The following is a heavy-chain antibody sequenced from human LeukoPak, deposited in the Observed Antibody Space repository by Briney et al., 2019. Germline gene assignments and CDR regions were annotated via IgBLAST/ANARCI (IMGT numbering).Heavy chain of an antibody. CDR3: ARGSFGVDRYYYYGMDV. V-gene: IGHV4-30-2*01. D-gene: IGHD3-3*01. CDR1: GGSISSGGYS. J-gene: IGHJ6*02. Sequence: SETLSLTCAVSGGSISSGGYSWSWIRQPPGKGLEWIGYIYHSGSTNYNPSLKSRVTISVDTSKNQFSLKLSSVTAADTAVYYCARGSFGVDRYYYYGMDVWGQGTTVTVSS. CDR2: IYHSGST.